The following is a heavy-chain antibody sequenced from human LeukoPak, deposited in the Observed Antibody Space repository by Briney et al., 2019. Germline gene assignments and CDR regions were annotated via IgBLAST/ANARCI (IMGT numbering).Heavy chain of an antibody. CDR3: ARCGAGDYNNHHNPYYNYMDV. D-gene: IGHD4-11*01. Sequence: SVKVSCKSSGGTFSSDAISWVRQAPGQGPEWMGGIIPIFDTTECAQKFQGRVKITSDESTSTAYMELNTLTSDDTAVYFCARCGAGDYNNHHNPYYNYMDVWGKGTTVTV. CDR2: IIPIFDTT. J-gene: IGHJ6*03. V-gene: IGHV1-69*13. CDR1: GGTFSSDA.